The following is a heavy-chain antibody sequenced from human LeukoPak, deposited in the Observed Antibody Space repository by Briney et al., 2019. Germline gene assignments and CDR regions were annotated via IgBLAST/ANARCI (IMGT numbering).Heavy chain of an antibody. V-gene: IGHV4-30-4*08. CDR2: IYYSGST. Sequence: SETLSLTCTVSGGSISSGDYYWSWIRQPPGKGLEWIGYIYYSGSTYYNPSLKSRVTISVDTSKNQFSLKLSSVTAADTAVYYCARDTLELHFGYWGQGTLVTVSS. CDR3: ARDTLELHFGY. CDR1: GGSISSGDYY. D-gene: IGHD1-26*01. J-gene: IGHJ4*02.